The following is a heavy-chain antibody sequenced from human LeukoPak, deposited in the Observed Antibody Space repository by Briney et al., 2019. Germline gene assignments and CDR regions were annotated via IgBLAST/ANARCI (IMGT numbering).Heavy chain of an antibody. CDR1: GYTFTGYY. V-gene: IGHV1-2*02. CDR2: INPNSGGT. D-gene: IGHD6-13*01. J-gene: IGHJ4*02. CDR3: ARGGDSSSWSVY. Sequence: ASVKISCTTSGYTFTGYYMHWVRQAPGQGLEWMGGINPNSGGTNYAQKFQGRVTMTRDTSISTAYMALSRLRSADTAVYYCARGGDSSSWSVYWGQGPLVTVYS.